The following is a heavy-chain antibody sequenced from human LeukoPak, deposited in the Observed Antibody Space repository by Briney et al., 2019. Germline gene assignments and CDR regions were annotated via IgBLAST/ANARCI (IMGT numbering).Heavy chain of an antibody. CDR3: ASFALSTGKTHFDY. D-gene: IGHD3-16*02. Sequence: KISETLSLTCTVSGYSISSGYYWGWIRQPPGKGLEWIGSIYHSGSTYYNPSLKSRVTISVDTSKNQFSLKLSSVTAADTAVYYCASFALSTGKTHFDYWGQGTLVTVSS. J-gene: IGHJ4*02. CDR2: IYHSGST. V-gene: IGHV4-38-2*02. CDR1: GYSISSGYY.